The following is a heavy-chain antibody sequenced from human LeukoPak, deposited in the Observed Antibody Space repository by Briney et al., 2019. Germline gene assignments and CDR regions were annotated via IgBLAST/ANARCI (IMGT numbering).Heavy chain of an antibody. J-gene: IGHJ5*02. Sequence: SGPALVKPTQPLTLTCTFSGFSLSTSGMRVSWIRQPPGKALEWLARIDWDDDKFYSTSLKTRLTISKDTSKNQVVLTMTNMDPVDTATYYCARSIAAAENWFDPWGQGTLVTVSS. CDR3: ARSIAAAENWFDP. CDR1: GFSLSTSGMR. D-gene: IGHD6-13*01. CDR2: IDWDDDK. V-gene: IGHV2-70*04.